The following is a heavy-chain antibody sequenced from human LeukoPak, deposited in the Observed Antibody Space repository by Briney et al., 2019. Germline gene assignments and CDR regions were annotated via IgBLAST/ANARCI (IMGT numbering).Heavy chain of an antibody. CDR2: INPNSGDT. J-gene: IGHJ5*02. Sequence: GASVKVSCKASEYTFSVYHIHWVRLAPGQGLEWMAWINPNSGDTNYAQKFQGRVTMTRDTSITTVYMELSRLTSDDTAVYYCARVAVEMASWLDPWGQGTLVTVSS. D-gene: IGHD5-24*01. CDR3: ARVAVEMASWLDP. V-gene: IGHV1-2*02. CDR1: EYTFSVYH.